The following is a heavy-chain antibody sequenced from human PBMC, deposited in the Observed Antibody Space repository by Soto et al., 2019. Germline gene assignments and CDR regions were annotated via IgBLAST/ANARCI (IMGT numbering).Heavy chain of an antibody. V-gene: IGHV4-59*01. D-gene: IGHD5-18*01. J-gene: IGHJ4*02. CDR2: IYYSGST. CDR3: ARAAYSYGYYYFDY. Sequence: PSETLSLTCTVSGGSISSYYWSWIRQPPGKGLEWIGYIYYSGSTNYNPSLKSRVTISVDTSKNQFSLKLSSVTAADTAVYYCARAAYSYGYYYFDYSGQGTLVTVYS. CDR1: GGSISSYY.